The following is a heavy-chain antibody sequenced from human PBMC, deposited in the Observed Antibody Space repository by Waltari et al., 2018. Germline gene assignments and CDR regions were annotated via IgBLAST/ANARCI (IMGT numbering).Heavy chain of an antibody. D-gene: IGHD2-21*01. CDR1: GGSISSGGYY. CDR3: ARGKGIEGWYFDL. Sequence: QVQLQESGPGLVKPSQTLSLTCTVSGGSISSGGYYWSWIRQPPGKGLEWIGYIYYSGSTYYNPSLKSRVTISVDTSKNQFSLKLSSVTAADTAVYYCARGKGIEGWYFDLWGRGTLVTVSS. V-gene: IGHV4-30-4*08. CDR2: IYYSGST. J-gene: IGHJ2*01.